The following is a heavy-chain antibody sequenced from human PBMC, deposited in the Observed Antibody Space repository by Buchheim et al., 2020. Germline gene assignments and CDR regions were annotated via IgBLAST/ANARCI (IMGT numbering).Heavy chain of an antibody. D-gene: IGHD6-19*01. CDR3: ARDLNDAVAGTGLIDC. CDR1: GFTFSSYA. CDR2: ISYDGSNK. Sequence: QVQLVESGGGVVQPGRSLRLSCAASGFTFSSYAMHWVRQAPGKGLEWVAVISYDGSNKFYADSVKGRFTISRDNPKNTLYLQMNSLRAEDTAVYYCARDLNDAVAGTGLIDCWGQGTL. J-gene: IGHJ4*02. V-gene: IGHV3-30-3*01.